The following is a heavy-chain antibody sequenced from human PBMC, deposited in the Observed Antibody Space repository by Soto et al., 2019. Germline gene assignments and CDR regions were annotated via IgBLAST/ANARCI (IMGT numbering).Heavy chain of an antibody. CDR1: GGTFSSYA. D-gene: IGHD6-6*01. Sequence: QVQLVQSGAEVKKPGSSVKVSCKASGGTFSSYAISWVRQAPGQGLEWMGGIIPIFGTANYAQKFQGRVTITADESTSTAYMELSSLRSEDTAVYYCARSPILIAAPHYYYGMDVWGQGTTVTVSS. CDR3: ARSPILIAAPHYYYGMDV. J-gene: IGHJ6*02. CDR2: IIPIFGTA. V-gene: IGHV1-69*01.